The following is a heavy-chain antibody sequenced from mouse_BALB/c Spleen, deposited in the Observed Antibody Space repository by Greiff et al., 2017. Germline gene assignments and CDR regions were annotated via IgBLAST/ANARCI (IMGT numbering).Heavy chain of an antibody. CDR2: ISSGGST. CDR1: GFTFSSYA. D-gene: IGHD1-1*01. CDR3: ARGGLYYYGSGGYFDV. Sequence: DVMLVESGGGLVKPGGSLKLSCAASGFTFSSYAMSWVRQTPEKRLEWVASISSGGSTYYPDSVKGRFTISRDNARNILYLQMSSLRSEDTAMYYCARGGLYYYGSGGYFDVWGAGTTVTVSS. J-gene: IGHJ1*01. V-gene: IGHV5-6-5*01.